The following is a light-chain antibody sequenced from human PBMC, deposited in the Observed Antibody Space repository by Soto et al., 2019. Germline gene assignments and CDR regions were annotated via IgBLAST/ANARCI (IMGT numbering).Light chain of an antibody. V-gene: IGKV3-15*01. Sequence: EIVMTQSPATVYVSPGARATLSCRASQSVSSDLVWYQQKPGQAPRLLIYHASTRATGIPARFSGSGSGTEFTLTISSLQSEDFAVYYCQQYNNWPRTFGQGTKVEIK. J-gene: IGKJ1*01. CDR2: HAS. CDR1: QSVSSD. CDR3: QQYNNWPRT.